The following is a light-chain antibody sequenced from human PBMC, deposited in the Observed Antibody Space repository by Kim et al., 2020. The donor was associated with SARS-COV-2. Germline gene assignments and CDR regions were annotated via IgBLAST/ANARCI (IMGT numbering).Light chain of an antibody. CDR1: SGSIDDNY. CDR2: EDD. Sequence: GKTVPLSCTRSSGSIDDNYVQWYQQRPGGVPTTVIYEDDQRPSGVSDRFSGSIDNSSNSASLTISGLRTEDEADYYCQSYNRDNVLFGGGTQLTVL. J-gene: IGLJ2*01. V-gene: IGLV6-57*03. CDR3: QSYNRDNVL.